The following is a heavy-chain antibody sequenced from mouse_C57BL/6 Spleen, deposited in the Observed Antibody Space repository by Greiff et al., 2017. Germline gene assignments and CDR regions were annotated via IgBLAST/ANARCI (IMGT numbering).Heavy chain of an antibody. CDR1: GFTFSDYY. CDR3: ARKFYGSTWYFDV. Sequence: EVKLMESEGGLVQPGSSMKLSCTASGFTFSDYYMAWVRQVPEKGLEWVANINYAGSSTYYLDSLKSRFIISRDNAKNILYLQMSSLKSEETATYYGARKFYGSTWYFDVWGTGTTVTDSS. CDR2: INYAGSST. V-gene: IGHV5-16*01. D-gene: IGHD1-1*01. J-gene: IGHJ1*03.